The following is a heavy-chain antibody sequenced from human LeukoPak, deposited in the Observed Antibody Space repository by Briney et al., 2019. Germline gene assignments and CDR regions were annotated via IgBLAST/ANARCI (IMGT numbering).Heavy chain of an antibody. J-gene: IGHJ4*02. V-gene: IGHV3-53*01. CDR3: ARASCSGGSCHPHYSYYYFDY. Sequence: GGSLRLSCAASGFTVSSNYMSWVRQAPGKGLEWVSVIYSGGSTYYADSVKGRFTISRDNSKNTLYLQMNSLRAEDTAVYYCARASCSGGSCHPHYSYYYFDYWGQGTLVTVSS. CDR2: IYSGGST. CDR1: GFTVSSNY. D-gene: IGHD2-15*01.